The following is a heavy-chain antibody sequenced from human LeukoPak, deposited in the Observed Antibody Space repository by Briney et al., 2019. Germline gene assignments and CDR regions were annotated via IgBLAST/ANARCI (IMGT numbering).Heavy chain of an antibody. CDR1: GFTFSSYA. CDR3: ARSNVIIAARPDY. V-gene: IGHV3-23*01. CDR2: ISGSGGST. D-gene: IGHD2-2*02. Sequence: GGSLRLSCAASGFTFSSYAMSWVRQAPGKGLEWVSAISGSGGSTYYADSVKGRFTISRDNSKNTLYLQMDSLRPEDTAVYYCARSNVIIAARPDYWGQGTLVTVSS. J-gene: IGHJ4*02.